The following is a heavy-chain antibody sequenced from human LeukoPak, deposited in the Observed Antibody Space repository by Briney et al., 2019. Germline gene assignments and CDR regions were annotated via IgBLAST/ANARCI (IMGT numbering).Heavy chain of an antibody. Sequence: QPGGSLRLSCAASGFTVSSNYMSWVRQAPGKGLEWVSVIYTGGSTYYADSVKGRFTISRDNSKNTLYFQMNSLRTEDTAVYYCAREPDFWSGYHFWGQGTLVTVSS. D-gene: IGHD3-3*01. CDR2: IYTGGST. J-gene: IGHJ4*02. V-gene: IGHV3-53*01. CDR1: GFTVSSNY. CDR3: AREPDFWSGYHF.